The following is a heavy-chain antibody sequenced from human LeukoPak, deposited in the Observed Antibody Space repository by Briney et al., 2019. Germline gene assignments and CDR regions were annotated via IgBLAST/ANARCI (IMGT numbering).Heavy chain of an antibody. CDR2: IIPIFGTA. D-gene: IGHD2-2*01. Sequence: ASVKVSCKASGGTFNRYAVTWVRQAPGQGLEWMGGIIPIFGTANYAQKFQGRVTITTDESTSTAYMELSSLRSEDTAVYYCASHQLLSEPYYYYYMDVWGKGTTVTVSS. J-gene: IGHJ6*03. CDR1: GGTFNRYA. V-gene: IGHV1-69*05. CDR3: ASHQLLSEPYYYYYMDV.